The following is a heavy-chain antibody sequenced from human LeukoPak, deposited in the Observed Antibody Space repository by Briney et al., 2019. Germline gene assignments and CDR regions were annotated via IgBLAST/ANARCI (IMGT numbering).Heavy chain of an antibody. CDR2: IYYSGST. J-gene: IGHJ4*02. Sequence: SSETLSLTCTVSGGSISSYYWSWIRQPPGKGLEWIGYIYYSGSTNYNPSLKSRVTISVDTSKNQFSLKLSSVTAADTAVYYCARLCRDGYNFYFDYWGQGTLVTVSS. CDR3: ARLCRDGYNFYFDY. D-gene: IGHD5-24*01. V-gene: IGHV4-59*08. CDR1: GGSISSYY.